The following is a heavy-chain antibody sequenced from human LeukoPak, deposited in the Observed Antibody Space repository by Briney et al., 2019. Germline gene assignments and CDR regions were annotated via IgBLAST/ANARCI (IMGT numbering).Heavy chain of an antibody. CDR3: ARGSSIAAQGYFDY. J-gene: IGHJ4*02. V-gene: IGHV3-30*02. CDR1: GFTFSSHG. D-gene: IGHD6-6*01. Sequence: PGGSLRLSCAASGFTFSSHGMHWVRQVPGKGLEWVATIWFDGSNKYYADSVKGRFTISRDNSKNTLCLQMNSLRAEDTAVYYCARGSSIAAQGYFDYWGQGTPVTVSS. CDR2: IWFDGSNK.